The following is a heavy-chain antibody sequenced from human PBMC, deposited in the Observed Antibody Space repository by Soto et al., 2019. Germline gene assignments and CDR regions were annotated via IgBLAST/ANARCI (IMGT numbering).Heavy chain of an antibody. CDR1: GGSFSGYY. CDR3: ASAPTLSGVTTSDY. J-gene: IGHJ4*02. Sequence: QVQLQQWGAGLLKPSETLSLTCAVYGGSFSGYYWSWIRQPPGKGLEWMGEINHSGSTNYNPSLKSRVTISVDTSKNQFSLKLSSVTAADTAVYYCASAPTLSGVTTSDYWGQGTLVTVSS. CDR2: INHSGST. V-gene: IGHV4-34*01. D-gene: IGHD4-17*01.